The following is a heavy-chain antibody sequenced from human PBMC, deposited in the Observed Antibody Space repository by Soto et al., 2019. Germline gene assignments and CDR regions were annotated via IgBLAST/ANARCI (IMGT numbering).Heavy chain of an antibody. D-gene: IGHD4-17*01. V-gene: IGHV4-39*01. CDR1: GGSISSSSYY. CDR2: IYYSGST. Sequence: QLQLQESGPGLVKPSETLSLTCTVSGGSISSSSYYWGWIRQPPGKGLEWIGSIYYSGSTYYNPSLKSRVTISVDTSKNQFSLKLSSVTAADTAVYYCARPESSNYGDSWYFDLWGRGTLVTVSS. CDR3: ARPESSNYGDSWYFDL. J-gene: IGHJ2*01.